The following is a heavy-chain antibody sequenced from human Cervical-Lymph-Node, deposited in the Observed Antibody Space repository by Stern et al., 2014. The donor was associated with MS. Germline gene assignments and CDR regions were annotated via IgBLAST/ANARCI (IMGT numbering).Heavy chain of an antibody. CDR1: GYTFTGYY. D-gene: IGHD2-15*01. V-gene: IGHV1-2*06. CDR2: INPNRGGT. CDR3: ARSNYCSGGSCYYYYGMDV. Sequence: QVQLVQSGAEVKKPGASVKVSCKASGYTFTGYYMHWVRQAPGHGLEWMGRINPNRGGTNYAQKFQGRVTMTRDTSISTAYMELSRLRSDDTAVYYCARSNYCSGGSCYYYYGMDVWGQGTTVTVSS. J-gene: IGHJ6*02.